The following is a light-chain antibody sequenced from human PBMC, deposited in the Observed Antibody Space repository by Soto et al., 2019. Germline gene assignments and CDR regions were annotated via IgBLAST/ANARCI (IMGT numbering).Light chain of an antibody. Sequence: DIRMTQSPSSLSASVGDRVTITCRAIQSIDTHLNWYQQHPGKAPNALIYEASNLQSGVPSRFSGSGSGTDFTLTISGLQPDDSATYYCHQTYSPPDTFAQGTKVEIK. CDR1: QSIDTH. J-gene: IGKJ1*01. CDR3: HQTYSPPDT. V-gene: IGKV1-39*01. CDR2: EAS.